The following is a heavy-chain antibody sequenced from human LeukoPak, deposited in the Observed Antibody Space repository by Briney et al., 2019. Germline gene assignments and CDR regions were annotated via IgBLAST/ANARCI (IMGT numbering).Heavy chain of an antibody. CDR2: IYPGDSDI. CDR1: GSSFTYGS. D-gene: IGHD3-16*01. V-gene: IGHV5-51*01. Sequence: HGESLKISCTVSGSSFTYGSIGWVRQMPGKGLEWVGVIYPGDSDITYSPSFQGRVTISADTSVNTAYLQWNSLEASDTALYYCARLGAQFIDYWGQGTLVTVSS. CDR3: ARLGAQFIDY. J-gene: IGHJ4*02.